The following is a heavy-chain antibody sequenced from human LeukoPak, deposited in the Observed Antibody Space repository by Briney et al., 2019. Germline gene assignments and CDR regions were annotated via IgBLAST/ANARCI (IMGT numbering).Heavy chain of an antibody. D-gene: IGHD3-22*01. CDR2: IYYSGST. CDR1: GGSISSYY. J-gene: IGHJ4*01. V-gene: IGHV4-59*01. CDR3: AGVVKAMEPIAY. Sequence: SETLSLTCTVSGGSISSYYWSWIRQPPGKGLEWIGYIYYSGSTNYNPSLKSRVTISVDTSKNQFSLKLSSVTAADTAVYYCAGVVKAMEPIAYWGQEPWSPSPQ.